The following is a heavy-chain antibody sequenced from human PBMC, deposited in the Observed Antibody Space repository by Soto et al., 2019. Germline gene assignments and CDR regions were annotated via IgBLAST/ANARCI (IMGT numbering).Heavy chain of an antibody. CDR1: GGSVSNKTYY. Sequence: PSETLSLTCSVSGGSVSNKTYYWSWIRQPPGKRLEWIGYVYCSGTTNYNPSLKSRVTISVDLSKNQFSLRLSSVTTADTALYYCARTTAVPNTLRSRSFFDYWGQGTLVTVSS. V-gene: IGHV4-61*01. D-gene: IGHD4-17*01. CDR3: ARTTAVPNTLRSRSFFDY. CDR2: VYCSGTT. J-gene: IGHJ4*02.